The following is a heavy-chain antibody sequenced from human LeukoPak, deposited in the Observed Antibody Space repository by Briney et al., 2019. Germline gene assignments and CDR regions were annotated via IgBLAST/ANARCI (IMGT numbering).Heavy chain of an antibody. Sequence: GASVKVSCKASGYTFTSYAMHWVRQAPGQRLEWMGWINAGNGSTKYSQKFQGRVTITRDTSASTAYMELSSLRSEDTAVYYCARDHYSSSSWFDPWGQGTLVTVSS. V-gene: IGHV1-3*01. CDR2: INAGNGST. CDR3: ARDHYSSSSWFDP. CDR1: GYTFTSYA. J-gene: IGHJ5*02. D-gene: IGHD6-6*01.